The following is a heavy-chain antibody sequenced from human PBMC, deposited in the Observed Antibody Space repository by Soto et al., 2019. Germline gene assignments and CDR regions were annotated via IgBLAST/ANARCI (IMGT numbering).Heavy chain of an antibody. CDR2: IYYSGST. J-gene: IGHJ6*03. D-gene: IGHD5-12*01. Sequence: SETLSLTCTVSGGSISSYYWSWIRQPPGKGLEWIGYIYYSGSTNYNPSLKSRVTISVDTSKNQFSLKLSSVTAADTAVYYCARVYSCYDYPSGYYYYMYVWGKGTTVTV. CDR3: ARVYSCYDYPSGYYYYMYV. CDR1: GGSISSYY. V-gene: IGHV4-59*01.